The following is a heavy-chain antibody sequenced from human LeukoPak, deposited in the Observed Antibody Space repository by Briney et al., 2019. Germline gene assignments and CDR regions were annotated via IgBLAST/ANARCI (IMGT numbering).Heavy chain of an antibody. Sequence: ASETLSLTCTVSGGSTSSSYWNWVRQPPGKGLEWIGRMHMSGSADYNPSLKSRVTMSVDTSKNQFSLKLSSVTAADTAVYYCARVDGGNSASYYYYYMDVWGKGTTVTVSS. V-gene: IGHV4-4*07. CDR2: MHMSGSA. CDR1: GGSTSSSY. CDR3: ARVDGGNSASYYYYYMDV. J-gene: IGHJ6*03. D-gene: IGHD4-23*01.